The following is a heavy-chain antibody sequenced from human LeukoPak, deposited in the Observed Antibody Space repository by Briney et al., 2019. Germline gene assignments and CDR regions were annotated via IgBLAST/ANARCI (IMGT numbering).Heavy chain of an antibody. CDR3: VRGFSGVVGDH. CDR2: IKDGGIT. CDR1: SGSFSGYY. D-gene: IGHD3-10*01. Sequence: RSETLSLTCAVYSGSFSGYYWSWIRLPPGKGLEWIGEIKDGGITNYNPSLRSRVTISKDTSNNQLSLKLHSATAADTAVYYCVRGFSGVVGDHWGQGTLVTVSS. V-gene: IGHV4-34*01. J-gene: IGHJ4*02.